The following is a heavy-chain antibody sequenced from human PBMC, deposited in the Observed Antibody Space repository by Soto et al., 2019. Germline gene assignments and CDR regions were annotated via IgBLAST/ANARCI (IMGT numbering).Heavy chain of an antibody. D-gene: IGHD3-10*01. CDR2: IYYSGST. V-gene: IGHV4-39*02. J-gene: IGHJ5*02. CDR1: GGSISSSSYY. Sequence: PSETLSLTCTVSGGSISSSSYYWGWIRQPPGKGLEWIGSIYYSGSTYYNPSLKSRVTISVDTSKNQFSLKLSSVTAADTAVYYCARESYVTMVRGVSNWFDPWGQGTLVTVSS. CDR3: ARESYVTMVRGVSNWFDP.